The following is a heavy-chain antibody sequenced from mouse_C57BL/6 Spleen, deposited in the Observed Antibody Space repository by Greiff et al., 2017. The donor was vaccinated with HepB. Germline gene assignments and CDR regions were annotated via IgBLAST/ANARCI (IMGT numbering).Heavy chain of an antibody. D-gene: IGHD4-1*01. J-gene: IGHJ3*01. CDR3: ARDWGRGFAY. V-gene: IGHV5-6*01. CDR1: GFTFSSYG. CDR2: ISSGGSYT. Sequence: EVQGVESGGDLVKPGGSLKLSCAASGFTFSSYGMSWVRQTPDKRLEWVATISSGGSYTYYPDSVKGRFTISRDNAKNTLYMQMSSLKSEDTAMYYCARDWGRGFAYWGQGTLVTVSA.